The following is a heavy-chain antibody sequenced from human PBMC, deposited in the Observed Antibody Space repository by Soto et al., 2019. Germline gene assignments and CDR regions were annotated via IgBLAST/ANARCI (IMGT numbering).Heavy chain of an antibody. Sequence: ASVKVSCKASGYTFTNFGVTWVRRAPGQGLEWMGWISAYTDTPNYAQKFQGRVTMTIDTSTSTVYMELRSLRSDDTAIYYCARSSGGNFGIIIGGSNWFDPWGQGTLVTVSS. CDR2: ISAYTDTP. D-gene: IGHD3-3*01. CDR3: ARSSGGNFGIIIGGSNWFDP. V-gene: IGHV1-18*01. J-gene: IGHJ5*02. CDR1: GYTFTNFG.